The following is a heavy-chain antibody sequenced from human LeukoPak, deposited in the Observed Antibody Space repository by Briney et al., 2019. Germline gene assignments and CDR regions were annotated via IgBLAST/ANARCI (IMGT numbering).Heavy chain of an antibody. CDR3: ASEVIIDYYYYGMDV. V-gene: IGHV4-4*07. J-gene: IGHJ6*02. Sequence: PSETLSLTCTVSGGSISSYYWSWIRQPAGKGLEWIGRIYTSGSTNYNPSLKSRGTMSVDTSKTQFSLKLSSVPAADTAVYYCASEVIIDYYYYGMDVWGQGTTVTVSS. CDR2: IYTSGST. D-gene: IGHD3-3*01. CDR1: GGSISSYY.